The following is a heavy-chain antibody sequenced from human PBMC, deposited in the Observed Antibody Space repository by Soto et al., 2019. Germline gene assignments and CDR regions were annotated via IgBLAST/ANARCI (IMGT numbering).Heavy chain of an antibody. D-gene: IGHD3-22*01. Sequence: ASVKVSCKASGYSFTSYGIRWVRQAPGQGPEWMGWLSGHNGNTNHPQSLQGRVTMTTDTSRNTAYMELRSLRSDDTAVYYCARHRFNYYDDTVYYYFDYWG. CDR2: LSGHNGNT. J-gene: IGHJ4*01. CDR1: GYSFTSYG. V-gene: IGHV1-18*04. CDR3: ARHRFNYYDDTVYYYFDY.